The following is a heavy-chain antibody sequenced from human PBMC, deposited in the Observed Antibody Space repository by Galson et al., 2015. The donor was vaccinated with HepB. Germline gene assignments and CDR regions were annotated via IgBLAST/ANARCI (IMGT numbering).Heavy chain of an antibody. CDR2: IWYDGSNK. Sequence: SLRLSCAASGFTFSSYGMHWVRQAPGKGLGWVAVIWYDGSNKYYADSVKGRFTISRDNSKNTLYLQMNSLRAEDTAVYYCARARGYSYGYGMDVWGQGITVTVSS. D-gene: IGHD5-18*01. J-gene: IGHJ6*02. V-gene: IGHV3-33*08. CDR1: GFTFSSYG. CDR3: ARARGYSYGYGMDV.